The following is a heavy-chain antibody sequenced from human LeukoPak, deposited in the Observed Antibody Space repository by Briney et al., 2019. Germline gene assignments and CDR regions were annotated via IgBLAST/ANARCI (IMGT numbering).Heavy chain of an antibody. V-gene: IGHV3-7*03. Sequence: PGGSLRLSCAASGFTFSSYWMSWVRQAPGKGLEWVANIKQDGSEKYYVDSVKSRFTISRDNAKNSLYLQMNSLRAEDTALYYCAKDSGYSWFDPWGQGTLVTVSS. J-gene: IGHJ5*02. CDR1: GFTFSSYW. CDR2: IKQDGSEK. CDR3: AKDSGYSWFDP. D-gene: IGHD3-22*01.